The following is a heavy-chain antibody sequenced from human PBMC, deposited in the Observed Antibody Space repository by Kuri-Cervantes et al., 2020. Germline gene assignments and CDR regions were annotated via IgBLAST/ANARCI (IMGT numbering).Heavy chain of an antibody. CDR2: INHSGST. CDR3: ARLGTAPSFWSGHYTDYGMDV. V-gene: IGHV4-34*01. CDR1: GGSFSGYY. D-gene: IGHD3-3*01. Sequence: SETLSLTCAVYGGSFSGYYWSWIRQPPGKGLEWIGEINHSGSTNYNPSLKSRVTISVDTSKNQFSLKLSSVTAADTAVYYCARLGTAPSFWSGHYTDYGMDVWGQGTTVTVSS. J-gene: IGHJ6*02.